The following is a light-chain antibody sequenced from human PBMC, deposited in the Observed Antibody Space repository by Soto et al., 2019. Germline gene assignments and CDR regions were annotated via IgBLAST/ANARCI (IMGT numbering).Light chain of an antibody. CDR3: QSADSSGYPV. Sequence: SYELTQPPSVSVSPGQTARITCSGDALPKQYAYWYQQKPGQAPVLVIYKDSERPSGIPERFSGSSSGTTVTLTISGVQAEDEADYYCQSADSSGYPVFGTGTKVTVL. CDR2: KDS. CDR1: ALPKQY. J-gene: IGLJ1*01. V-gene: IGLV3-25*02.